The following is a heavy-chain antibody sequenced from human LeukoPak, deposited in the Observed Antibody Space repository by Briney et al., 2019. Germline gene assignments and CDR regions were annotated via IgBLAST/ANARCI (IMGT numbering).Heavy chain of an antibody. CDR3: ARVSVAGEIGLNHAFDI. D-gene: IGHD6-19*01. V-gene: IGHV4-59*12. CDR2: IYYSGST. J-gene: IGHJ3*02. CDR1: GGSISSYY. Sequence: KASETLSLTCTVSGGSISSYYWSWIRQPPGKGLEWIGYIYYSGSTNYNPSLKSRVTISVDTSKNQFSLKLSSVTAADTAVYYCARVSVAGEIGLNHAFDIWGQGTMVTVSS.